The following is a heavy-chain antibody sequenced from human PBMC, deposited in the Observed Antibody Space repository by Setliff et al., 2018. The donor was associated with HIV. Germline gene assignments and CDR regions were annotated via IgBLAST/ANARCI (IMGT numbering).Heavy chain of an antibody. CDR3: AREMAATAHPDDPYFQH. Sequence: GGSLRLSCAASGFTFDDYGMSWVRQAPGKGLEWVTGINWNGGSTNYVDSVKGRFTISRDNAKNSLYLQMSGLRPEDTALYYCAREMAATAHPDDPYFQHWGQGTLVTVSS. D-gene: IGHD6-13*01. CDR2: INWNGGST. CDR1: GFTFDDYG. J-gene: IGHJ1*01. V-gene: IGHV3-20*04.